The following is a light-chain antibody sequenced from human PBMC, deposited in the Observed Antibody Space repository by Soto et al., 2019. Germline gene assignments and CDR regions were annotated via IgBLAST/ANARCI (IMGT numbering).Light chain of an antibody. J-gene: IGLJ1*01. CDR3: SSYTISNTLPFV. V-gene: IGLV2-14*01. Sequence: QSVLTQPASVSGSPGQSITISCTRTRRDVGGYNYVSWYQQYPGKSPKLLIYEVTHRPSGVSNRFSGSKSGNTASLTISGLQAEDEADYYCSSYTISNTLPFVFGTGTKVTVL. CDR1: RRDVGGYNY. CDR2: EVT.